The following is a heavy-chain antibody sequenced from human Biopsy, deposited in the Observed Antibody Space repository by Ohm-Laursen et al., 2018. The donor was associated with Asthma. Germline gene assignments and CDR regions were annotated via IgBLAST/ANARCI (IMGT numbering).Heavy chain of an antibody. CDR1: GGTFSNFA. CDR3: ARCQVGYSSGWSLLLKKIYYPGMDV. CDR2: IMTVFGTT. Sequence: SVKVSCNSPGGTFSNFAISWVRQAPGQGLEWLGGIMTVFGTTNYAQKFQGRVTITADESTSTAYMEVTSLRSEDTAIYYCARCQVGYSSGWSLLLKKIYYPGMDVWGQGTAVTVSS. D-gene: IGHD6-19*01. J-gene: IGHJ6*02. V-gene: IGHV1-69*13.